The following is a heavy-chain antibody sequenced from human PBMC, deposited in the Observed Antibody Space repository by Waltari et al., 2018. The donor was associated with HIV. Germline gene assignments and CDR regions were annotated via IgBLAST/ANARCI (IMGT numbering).Heavy chain of an antibody. V-gene: IGHV3-66*01. CDR3: ARDWAHSSSWSRYYYHGMDV. CDR1: GFTVSRNY. D-gene: IGHD6-13*01. Sequence: EVQLVESGGGLVQPGGSLRLSCAAPGFTVSRNYMSWVRQAPGKGLEWVSVIYSGGSTYYADSVKCIFTISRDNSKNTLYLQMNSLRAEDTAVYYCARDWAHSSSWSRYYYHGMDVWGQGTTVTVSS. CDR2: IYSGGST. J-gene: IGHJ6*02.